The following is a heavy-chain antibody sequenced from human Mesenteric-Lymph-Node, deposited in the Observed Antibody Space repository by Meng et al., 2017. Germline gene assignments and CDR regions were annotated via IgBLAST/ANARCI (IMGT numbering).Heavy chain of an antibody. Sequence: GESLKISCAASGFTFSSYSMNWVRQAPGKGLEWVSSISSSSSYIYYADSVKGRFTISRDNAKNSLYLQMNSLRAEDTAVYYCARDAALVDTAMEWGQGTLVTVSS. D-gene: IGHD5-18*01. CDR3: ARDAALVDTAME. CDR2: ISSSSSYI. J-gene: IGHJ4*02. CDR1: GFTFSSYS. V-gene: IGHV3-21*01.